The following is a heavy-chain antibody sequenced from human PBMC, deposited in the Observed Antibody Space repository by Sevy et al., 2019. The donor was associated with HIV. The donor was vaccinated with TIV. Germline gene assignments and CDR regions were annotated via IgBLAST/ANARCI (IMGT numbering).Heavy chain of an antibody. CDR3: AGDWPAYYYDSSGYQVYGMDV. CDR2: IYYSGST. CDR1: GGSVSSGSYY. Sequence: SETLSLTCTVSGGSVSSGSYYWSWIRQPPGKGLEWIGYIYYSGSTNYNPSLKSRVTISVDASKNQFSLKLSSVTAADTAVYYCAGDWPAYYYDSSGYQVYGMDVWGQGTTVTVSS. V-gene: IGHV4-61*01. D-gene: IGHD3-22*01. J-gene: IGHJ6*02.